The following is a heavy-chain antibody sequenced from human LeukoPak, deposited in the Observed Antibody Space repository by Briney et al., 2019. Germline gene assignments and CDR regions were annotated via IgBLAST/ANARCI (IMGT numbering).Heavy chain of an antibody. V-gene: IGHV4-61*02. D-gene: IGHD1-7*01. CDR3: ARALEGTTGRFDY. CDR1: DGSISSGSHY. Sequence: PSQTLSLTCTVSDGSISSGSHYWTWIRQPAGKELEWIGRIYTSGSTNYNPSLKSRATISADTSKNQFSLKLTSVTAADTAVYYCARALEGTTGRFDYWGQGTLVTVSS. CDR2: IYTSGST. J-gene: IGHJ4*02.